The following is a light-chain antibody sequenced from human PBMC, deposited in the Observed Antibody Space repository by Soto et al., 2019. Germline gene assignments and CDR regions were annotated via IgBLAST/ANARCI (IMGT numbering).Light chain of an antibody. CDR2: EVT. CDR1: SSDIGGYTF. J-gene: IGLJ2*01. CDR3: SSHAGSNTLGV. Sequence: QSVLTQPPSASGSPGQSVTISCTGTSSDIGGYTFVSWYQHHPGKPPKLMIYEVTKRPAGVPDRFSGPKSGNTASLTVSGLQAEDEADYYCSSHAGSNTLGVFGGGTKLTVL. V-gene: IGLV2-8*01.